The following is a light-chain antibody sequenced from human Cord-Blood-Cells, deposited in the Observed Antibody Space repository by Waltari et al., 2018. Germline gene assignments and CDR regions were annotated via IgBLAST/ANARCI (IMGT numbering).Light chain of an antibody. CDR1: SSDVGGYNY. J-gene: IGLJ1*01. V-gene: IGLV2-8*01. CDR2: EVS. Sequence: QSALTQPPSASGSPGQSVTISCTGTSSDVGGYNYVSWYQQHPGKAPKPMIYEVSKRPSGVPVRFSGSKSGSTASLTVSGLQAEDEADYYCSSYAGSNNYVFGTGTKVTVL. CDR3: SSYAGSNNYV.